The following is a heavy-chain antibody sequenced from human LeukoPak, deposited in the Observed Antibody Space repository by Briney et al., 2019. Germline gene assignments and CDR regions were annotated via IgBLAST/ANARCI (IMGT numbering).Heavy chain of an antibody. CDR1: GFNFSDSR. V-gene: IGHV3-7*02. J-gene: IGHJ5*02. Sequence: GGSLRLSCVTSGFNFSDSRMTWVRQAPGKGLQWVANVNRDGTEKHFLDSVEGRFTISRDNAKKSLYLQMSSLRPQDTAVYCCVKSALNYGANWFDPWGQGTLVTVSS. CDR3: VKSALNYGANWFDP. D-gene: IGHD4/OR15-4a*01. CDR2: VNRDGTEK.